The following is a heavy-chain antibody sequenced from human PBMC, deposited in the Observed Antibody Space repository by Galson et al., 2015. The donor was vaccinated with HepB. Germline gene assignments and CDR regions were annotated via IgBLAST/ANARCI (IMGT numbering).Heavy chain of an antibody. D-gene: IGHD2-2*01. CDR1: GGTFSRYA. CDR3: ARGFGVVPAGMSYHYMDV. Sequence: SVKVSCKASGGTFSRYAFSWVRHAPGQGLEWMGGIIPFLGTTNYAQKFQGRVTVTADESTSTAYMELSSLRSEDTAVYYCARGFGVVPAGMSYHYMDVWGKGTTVTVSS. V-gene: IGHV1-69*13. J-gene: IGHJ6*03. CDR2: IIPFLGTT.